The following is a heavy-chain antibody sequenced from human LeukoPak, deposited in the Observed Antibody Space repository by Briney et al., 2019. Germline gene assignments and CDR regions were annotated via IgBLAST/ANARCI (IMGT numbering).Heavy chain of an antibody. D-gene: IGHD4-17*01. V-gene: IGHV4-59*08. CDR2: IYYSGST. Sequence: SSETLSLTCTVSGGSISIYYWSWIRQPPGKGLEWIGYIYYSGSTNYNPSLKSRVTISVDTSKNQFSLKLSSVTAADTAVYYCARHVPDDYGDYRPYWYLDLWGRGTLVTVSS. CDR1: GGSISIYY. CDR3: ARHVPDDYGDYRPYWYLDL. J-gene: IGHJ2*01.